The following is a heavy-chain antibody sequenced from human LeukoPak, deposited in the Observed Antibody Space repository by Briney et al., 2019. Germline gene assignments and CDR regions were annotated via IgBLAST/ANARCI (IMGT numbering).Heavy chain of an antibody. J-gene: IGHJ4*02. D-gene: IGHD2-15*01. V-gene: IGHV3-23*01. CDR1: GFTFSSYA. CDR3: AKDREAVLGYCSGGSCHPVGTFDY. CDR2: ISGSGGST. Sequence: QPGRSLRLSCAASGFTFSSYAMHWVRQAPGKGLEWVSAISGSGGSTYYADSVKGRFTISRDNSKNTLYLQMNSLRAEDTAVYYCAKDREAVLGYCSGGSCHPVGTFDYWGQGTLATVSS.